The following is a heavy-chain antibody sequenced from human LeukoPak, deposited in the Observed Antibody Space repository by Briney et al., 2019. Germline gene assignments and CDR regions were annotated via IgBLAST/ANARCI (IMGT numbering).Heavy chain of an antibody. CDR2: INEDGRVT. D-gene: IGHD3-10*01. Sequence: GGSLRLSCAASGFTVSDNYMSWVRQAPGKGLVWVSRINEDGRVTSYATSVRGRFTIFRDSVENTLHLQMNSLRAEDTAVYYCVKDFGGELDSWGQGTLVTVSS. V-gene: IGHV3-74*01. CDR3: VKDFGGELDS. CDR1: GFTVSDNY. J-gene: IGHJ5*01.